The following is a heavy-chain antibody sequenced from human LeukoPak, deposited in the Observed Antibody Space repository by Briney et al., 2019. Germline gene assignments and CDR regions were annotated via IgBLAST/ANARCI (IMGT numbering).Heavy chain of an antibody. V-gene: IGHV4-59*08. J-gene: IGHJ5*02. D-gene: IGHD3-9*01. Sequence: SETLSLTCTVSGGSINSYYWSWIRQPPGKGLEWIGYIYYSGSTNYNPSLKSRVTISVETSKNQFSLKLSSVTAADTAVYYCARLSGPRHYDILTGYYLARNDPSWFDPWGQGTLVTVSS. CDR2: IYYSGST. CDR3: ARLSGPRHYDILTGYYLARNDPSWFDP. CDR1: GGSINSYY.